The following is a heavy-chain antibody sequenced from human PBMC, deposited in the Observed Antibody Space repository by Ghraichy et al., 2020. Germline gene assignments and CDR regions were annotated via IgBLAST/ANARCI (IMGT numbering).Heavy chain of an antibody. CDR2: ISVSGGNT. Sequence: GSLRLSCAASGFTFNTNDLSWVRQAPGKGLEWVSAISVSGGNTYYAESVKGRFTISRDNSRDTLYLQMNSLRADDTAIYYCAKGGWLEYWGQGTLVTVSS. D-gene: IGHD5-24*01. J-gene: IGHJ4*02. CDR3: AKGGWLEY. CDR1: GFTFNTND. V-gene: IGHV3-23*01.